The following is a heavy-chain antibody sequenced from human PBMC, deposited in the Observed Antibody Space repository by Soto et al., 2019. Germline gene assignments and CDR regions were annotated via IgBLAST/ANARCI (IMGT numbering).Heavy chain of an antibody. J-gene: IGHJ4*02. CDR2: VHYSGTT. CDR3: ARRWSGNDY. V-gene: IGHV4-59*01. Sequence: QVHLQESGPGLVKPSETLSLTCTVSGGSISIYYWNWIRQPPGKGLEWIGYVHYSGTTSYNHSVESRVTISLDTYKNQFSLRLTSVTAADTAVYYCARRWSGNDYWGQGTLVTVSS. CDR1: GGSISIYY. D-gene: IGHD3-10*01.